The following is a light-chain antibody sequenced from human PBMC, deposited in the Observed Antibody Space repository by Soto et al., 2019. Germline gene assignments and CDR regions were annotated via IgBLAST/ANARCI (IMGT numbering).Light chain of an antibody. CDR2: LGS. V-gene: IGKV2-28*01. Sequence: DIVMTQSPLSLPVTPGEPASISCRSSRSLLHSNGYNYLHWFLQKPGQSPQLLIYLGSNRASGVPDRISGSGSDTDFTLKISRVEAEDVGVYYCMQALQTPTFGQGTRLEIK. J-gene: IGKJ5*01. CDR3: MQALQTPT. CDR1: RSLLHSNGYNY.